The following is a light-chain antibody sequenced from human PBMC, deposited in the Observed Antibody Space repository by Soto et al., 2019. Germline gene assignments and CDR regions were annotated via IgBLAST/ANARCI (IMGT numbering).Light chain of an antibody. V-gene: IGKV3-20*01. CDR2: GAS. J-gene: IGKJ1*01. Sequence: VLTQSPGTLSLSPGERATLSCRASQSVSNNYLAWYQQKPGQAPRLVIYGASNRATGIPDRFSASGSGTDFTLTICRLEPEDFAVYYCQQYISSPLTFGQGTKVDIK. CDR1: QSVSNNY. CDR3: QQYISSPLT.